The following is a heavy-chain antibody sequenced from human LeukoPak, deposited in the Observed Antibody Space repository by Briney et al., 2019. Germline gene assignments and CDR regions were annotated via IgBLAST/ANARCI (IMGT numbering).Heavy chain of an antibody. D-gene: IGHD4-23*01. CDR2: VSSGTSTI. Sequence: PGGSLRLSRAASGFTFSSSAMNWVRQAPGKGLEWVSYVSSGTSTIYYADSVKGRFTISRDNAKNSLYLQMNSLRAEDTAVYYCARDVTYYGGDWFDPWGQGTLVTVSS. CDR3: ARDVTYYGGDWFDP. J-gene: IGHJ5*02. CDR1: GFTFSSSA. V-gene: IGHV3-48*04.